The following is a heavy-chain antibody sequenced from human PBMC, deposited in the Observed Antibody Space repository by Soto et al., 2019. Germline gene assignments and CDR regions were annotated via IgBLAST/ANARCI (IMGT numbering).Heavy chain of an antibody. CDR1: GFTFRDHY. D-gene: IGHD4-17*01. CDR2: ISKSGDTI. Sequence: GGSLRLSCAASGFTFRDHYMSWIRQVPGKGLQWISFISKSGDTIKYADSVKGRFTISRDNAKDSLYLHMNSLRVEDTAVYFCARGPDFGAWIDFFDYWGQGALVTVSS. J-gene: IGHJ4*02. CDR3: ARGPDFGAWIDFFDY. V-gene: IGHV3-11*01.